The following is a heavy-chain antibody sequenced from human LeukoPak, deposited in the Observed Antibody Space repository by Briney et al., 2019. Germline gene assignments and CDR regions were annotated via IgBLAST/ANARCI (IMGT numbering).Heavy chain of an antibody. D-gene: IGHD1-26*01. CDR1: GGSISSYY. Sequence: SETLSLTCTVSGGSISSYYWSWIRQPPGKGLEWIGRIYTSGSTNYNPSLKSRVTISVDTSKNQFSLKLSSVTAADTAVYYCARALGSYSNEVYFDYWGQGTLVTVSS. CDR2: IYTSGST. J-gene: IGHJ4*02. CDR3: ARALGSYSNEVYFDY. V-gene: IGHV4-4*08.